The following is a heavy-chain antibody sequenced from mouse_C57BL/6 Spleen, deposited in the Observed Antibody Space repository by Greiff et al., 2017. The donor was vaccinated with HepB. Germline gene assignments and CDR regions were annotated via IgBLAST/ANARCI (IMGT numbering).Heavy chain of an antibody. D-gene: IGHD2-4*01. J-gene: IGHJ3*01. CDR2: IDPETGGT. Sequence: VQLQQSGAELVRPGASVTLSCKASGYTFTDYEMHWVKQTPVHGLEWIGAIDPETGGTAYNQKFKGKAILTADKSSSTAYMELRSLTSEDSAVYYCTRDLYDYDVEAYWGQGTLVTVSA. CDR3: TRDLYDYDVEAY. V-gene: IGHV1-15*01. CDR1: GYTFTDYE.